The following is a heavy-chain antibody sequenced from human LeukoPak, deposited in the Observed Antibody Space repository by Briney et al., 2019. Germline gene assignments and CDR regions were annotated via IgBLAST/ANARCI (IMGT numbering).Heavy chain of an antibody. CDR1: GYTFTSYG. V-gene: IGHV1-18*01. J-gene: IGHJ5*02. CDR2: ISAYNGNT. Sequence: ASVKVSCKASGYTFTSYGISWVRQAPGQGLEWMGWISAYNGNTNYAQKLQGRVTMTTDTSTRPAYMKLRSLRSDHPAVYYCARTPDYYYDSSGYLNWFDPWGQGTLVTVSS. CDR3: ARTPDYYYDSSGYLNWFDP. D-gene: IGHD3-22*01.